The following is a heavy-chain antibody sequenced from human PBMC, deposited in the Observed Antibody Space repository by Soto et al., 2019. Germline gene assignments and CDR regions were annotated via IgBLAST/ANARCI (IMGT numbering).Heavy chain of an antibody. Sequence: GGSLRLSCAASGFTFSSYGMHWVRQAPGKGLEWVAVISYDGSNKYYAVSVKGRFTISRDNSKNTLYLQMNSLRAEDTAVYYCAKDFDFWSGYYTGRWFDPWGQGTLVTVSS. CDR3: AKDFDFWSGYYTGRWFDP. J-gene: IGHJ5*02. V-gene: IGHV3-30*18. CDR2: ISYDGSNK. D-gene: IGHD3-3*01. CDR1: GFTFSSYG.